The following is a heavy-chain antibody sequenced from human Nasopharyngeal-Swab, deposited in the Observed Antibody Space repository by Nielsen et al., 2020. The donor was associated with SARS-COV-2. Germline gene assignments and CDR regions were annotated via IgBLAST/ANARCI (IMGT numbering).Heavy chain of an antibody. CDR3: SRANYYDDY. Sequence: WIRQPPGKGLGWVSYISGSSSSMFYADSVRGRFTISRDNAKNSLYLQMNSLRAEDTAVYYCSRANYYDDYWGQGTLVTVSS. V-gene: IGHV3-48*04. J-gene: IGHJ4*02. CDR2: ISGSSSSM. D-gene: IGHD3-22*01.